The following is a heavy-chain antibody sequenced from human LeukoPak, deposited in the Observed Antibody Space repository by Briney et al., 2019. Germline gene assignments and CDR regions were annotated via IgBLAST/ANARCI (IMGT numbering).Heavy chain of an antibody. CDR2: IYPGDSDT. D-gene: IGHD3-10*01. CDR3: ARGWFGVSSRVLDY. CDR1: GSSFTSYW. J-gene: IGHJ4*02. V-gene: IGHV5-51*01. Sequence: KDGGSLQISGKGSGSSFTSYWIGGVRQVPGKGLEWMGIIYPGDSDTRYSPSFQGQVTISADKSISTAYLQWSSLKASDTAMYYCARGWFGVSSRVLDYWGQGTLVTVSS.